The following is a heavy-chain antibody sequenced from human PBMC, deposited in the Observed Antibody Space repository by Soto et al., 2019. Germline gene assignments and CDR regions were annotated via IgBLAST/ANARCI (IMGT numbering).Heavy chain of an antibody. CDR2: MNPNSGNT. CDR3: ARYPLRYCSSTSCQGYYFDY. V-gene: IGHV1-8*01. J-gene: IGHJ4*02. Sequence: QVRLVQSGAEVKKPGASVKVSCKASGYTFTSYDINWVRQATGQGLAWMGWMNPNSGNTGYAQKFQGRVTMTRNTSISTAYMDLSSLRSEDTAVYYCARYPLRYCSSTSCQGYYFDYWGQGTLVTVSS. D-gene: IGHD2-2*01. CDR1: GYTFTSYD.